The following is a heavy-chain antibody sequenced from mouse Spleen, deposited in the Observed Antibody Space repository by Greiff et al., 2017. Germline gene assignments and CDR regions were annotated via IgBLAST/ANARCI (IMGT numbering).Heavy chain of an antibody. CDR3: ARESGSSRFAY. CDR1: GYSITSGYY. Sequence: EVQLQESGPGLVKPSQSLSLTCSVTGYSITSGYYWNWIRQFPGNKLEWMGYISYDGSNNYNPSLKNRISITRDTSKNQFFLKLNSVTTEDTATYYCARESGSSRFAYWGQGTLVTVSA. CDR2: ISYDGSN. D-gene: IGHD1-1*01. V-gene: IGHV3-6*01. J-gene: IGHJ3*01.